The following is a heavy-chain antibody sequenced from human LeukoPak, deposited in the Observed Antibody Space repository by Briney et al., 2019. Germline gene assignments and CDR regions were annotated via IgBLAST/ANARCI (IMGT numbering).Heavy chain of an antibody. CDR2: LNSDGSST. D-gene: IGHD1-26*01. J-gene: IGHJ4*02. CDR3: ARALGSASDY. V-gene: IGHV3-74*01. Sequence: GGSLRLSCAASGFTFSTSWMHWVRPTPGKGLVWVSRLNSDGSSTTYADSVKGRFTISRDNAKNTLYLQMNSLRAEDTAVYYCARALGSASDYWGQGTLVTVSS. CDR1: GFTFSTSW.